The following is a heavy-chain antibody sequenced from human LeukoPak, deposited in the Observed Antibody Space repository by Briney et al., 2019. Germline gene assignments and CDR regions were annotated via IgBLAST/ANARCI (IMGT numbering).Heavy chain of an antibody. CDR2: IYRNGRT. Sequence: SETLSLTCTVSGYDISSGFYWGWIRPSPRKGREWIANIYRNGRTYQNPSLQSRVTISGDVAKKNFSLKLTSVTAADTAMYFCARHQTGDVDYWGQGILVTVSS. V-gene: IGHV4-38-2*02. CDR3: ARHQTGDVDY. J-gene: IGHJ4*02. D-gene: IGHD2-2*01. CDR1: GYDISSGFY.